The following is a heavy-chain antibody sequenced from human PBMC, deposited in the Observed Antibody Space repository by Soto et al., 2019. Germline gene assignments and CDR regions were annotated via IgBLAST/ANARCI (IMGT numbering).Heavy chain of an antibody. CDR1: GYTFTSYY. V-gene: IGHV1-46*01. Sequence: GASVNVSYMPSGYTFTSYYMHWVRQPPRQGLEWMGIINPSGTAKDYAQKFQGRVTMTRDTSTSTYCMELSSLRSEDTAVYYCARPQIASLYYYGMDVSGEGRTVTVSS. CDR2: INPSGTAK. D-gene: IGHD2-2*01. J-gene: IGHJ6*04. CDR3: ARPQIASLYYYGMDV.